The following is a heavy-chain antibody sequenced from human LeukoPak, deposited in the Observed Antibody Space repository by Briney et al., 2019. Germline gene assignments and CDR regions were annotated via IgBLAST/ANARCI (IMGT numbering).Heavy chain of an antibody. J-gene: IGHJ6*02. D-gene: IGHD6-19*01. CDR3: ARAPLYSGGSGWSIYYFYAMGV. CDR2: IDNSGST. CDR1: GGSISSSY. V-gene: IGHV4-59*01. Sequence: SETLSLTCTVSGGSISSSYWSWVRQPPGKGLEWIGYIDNSGSTNYNPSLKSRVTISLDTPKGQFSLKLSSVTAADTAVYYCARAPLYSGGSGWSIYYFYAMGVWGQGTTVTVSS.